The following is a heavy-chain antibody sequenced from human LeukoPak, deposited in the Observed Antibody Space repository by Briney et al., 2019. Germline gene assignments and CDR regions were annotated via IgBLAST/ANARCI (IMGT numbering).Heavy chain of an antibody. CDR1: GGSISSYY. D-gene: IGHD2-15*01. CDR2: INYSGST. V-gene: IGHV4-59*12. J-gene: IGHJ5*02. CDR3: AREGYCSGGTCLNWFDL. Sequence: SETLSLTCTVSGGSISSYYWSWIRQPPGKGLEWIGYINYSGSTNYNPSLKSRVTMSVDTSKNQFSLKLSSVTAADTAVYYCAREGYCSGGTCLNWFDLWGQGTLVTVSS.